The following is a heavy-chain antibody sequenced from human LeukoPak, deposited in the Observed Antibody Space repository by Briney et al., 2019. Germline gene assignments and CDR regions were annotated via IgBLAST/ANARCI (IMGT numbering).Heavy chain of an antibody. Sequence: PSETLSLTCAVYGGSFSSYYWSWIRQPAGKGLEWIGRIYSSGSTNDNPSLKSRVTMSVDTSKNQFSLKLSSMTAADTAVYYCARENSSSSRAFDYWGQGTLVTVSS. V-gene: IGHV4-4*07. J-gene: IGHJ4*02. CDR3: ARENSSSSRAFDY. D-gene: IGHD6-6*01. CDR1: GGSFSSYY. CDR2: IYSSGST.